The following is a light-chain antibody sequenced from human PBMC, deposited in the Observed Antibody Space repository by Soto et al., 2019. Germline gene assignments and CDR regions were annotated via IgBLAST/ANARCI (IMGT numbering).Light chain of an antibody. CDR3: AAWDDSLSALV. CDR1: SSNIESNY. Sequence: QSVLTQPHSASGTPGQRVTISCSGSSSNIESNYVYWYQQLPGSAPKLLIYRNDQRPSGVPDRFSGSKSGTSASLAISGLRSEDEAVYYCAAWDDSLSALVFGGGTKLTVL. J-gene: IGLJ3*02. CDR2: RND. V-gene: IGLV1-47*01.